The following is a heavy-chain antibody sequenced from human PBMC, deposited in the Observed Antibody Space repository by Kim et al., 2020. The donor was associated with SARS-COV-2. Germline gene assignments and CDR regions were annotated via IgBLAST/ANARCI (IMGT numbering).Heavy chain of an antibody. Sequence: GESLKISCKGSGYSFTSYWIGWVRQMPGKGLEWMGIIYPGDSDTRYSPSFQGQVTISADKSISTAYLQWSSLKASDTAMYYCARHGGSITMVRDYRMDVWGQGTTVTVSS. CDR3: ARHGGSITMVRDYRMDV. J-gene: IGHJ6*02. V-gene: IGHV5-51*01. CDR2: IYPGDSDT. CDR1: GYSFTSYW. D-gene: IGHD3-10*01.